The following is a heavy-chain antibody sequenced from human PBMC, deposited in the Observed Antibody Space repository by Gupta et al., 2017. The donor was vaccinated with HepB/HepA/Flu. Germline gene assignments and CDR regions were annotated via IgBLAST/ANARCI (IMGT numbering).Heavy chain of an antibody. CDR1: GGSFSGYY. CDR3: AGVPAARYYYYYMDV. V-gene: IGHV4-34*01. Sequence: QVQLQQWGAGLLKPSETLSLTCAVYGGSFSGYYWSWIRQPPGKGLEWIGEINHSGSTNYNPSLKSRVTISVDTSKNQFSLKLSSVTAADTAVYYCAGVPAARYYYYYMDVWGKGTTVTVSS. J-gene: IGHJ6*03. D-gene: IGHD2-2*01. CDR2: INHSGST.